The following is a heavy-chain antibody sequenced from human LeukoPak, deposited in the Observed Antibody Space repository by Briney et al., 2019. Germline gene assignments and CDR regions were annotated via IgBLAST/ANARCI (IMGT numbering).Heavy chain of an antibody. J-gene: IGHJ4*02. CDR2: ISGSGGST. D-gene: IGHD4-17*01. CDR3: AKYRGMTTVTPFDY. CDR1: GFTFSSYA. V-gene: IGHV3-23*01. Sequence: GGSLRLSCAASGFTFSSYAMSWVRQAPGKGLEWVSAISGSGGSTYYAGSVKGRFTISRDNSKNTLYLQMNSLRAEDTAVYYCAKYRGMTTVTPFDYWGQGTLVTVSS.